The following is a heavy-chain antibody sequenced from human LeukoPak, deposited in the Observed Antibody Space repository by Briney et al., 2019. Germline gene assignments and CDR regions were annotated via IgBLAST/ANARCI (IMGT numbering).Heavy chain of an antibody. V-gene: IGHV5-51*01. CDR2: IYPGDSAT. D-gene: IGHD5-12*01. J-gene: IGHJ5*02. CDR1: GYSFTTYW. Sequence: GESLQISSKVSGYSFTTYWIGWMRQMPGRGLEWMGIIYPGDSATRYSPSFQGQVTFSADRSINTAYLQWSSLKASDTAMYYCAKHGSGYEPDHWGQGTLVTVSS. CDR3: AKHGSGYEPDH.